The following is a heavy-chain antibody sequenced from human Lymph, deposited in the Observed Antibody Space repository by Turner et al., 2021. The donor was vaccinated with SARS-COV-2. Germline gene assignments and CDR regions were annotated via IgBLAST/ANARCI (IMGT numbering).Heavy chain of an antibody. J-gene: IGHJ5*02. Sequence: EVQLLESGGGLVQPGGSLRLSCAASGFTFSSYAMRWVRQAPGKGLEWFSAISGSGGSTYYADSVKGRFTISRDNSKNTLYLQMNSLRAEDTAVYYCANLYSSSAAGDPWGQGTLVTVSS. CDR1: GFTFSSYA. V-gene: IGHV3-23*01. CDR3: ANLYSSSAAGDP. D-gene: IGHD6-6*01. CDR2: ISGSGGST.